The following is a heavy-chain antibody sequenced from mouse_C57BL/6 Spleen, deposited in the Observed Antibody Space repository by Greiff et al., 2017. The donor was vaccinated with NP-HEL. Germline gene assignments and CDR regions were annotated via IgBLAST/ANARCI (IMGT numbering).Heavy chain of an antibody. D-gene: IGHD1-1*01. V-gene: IGHV1-42*01. Sequence: VQLQQSGPELVKPGASVKISCKASGYSFTGYYMNWVKQSPEKSLEWIGEINPSTGGTTYNQKFKAKATLTVDKSSSTAYMQLKSLTSEDSAVYYCARGDYYGSAMDYWGQGTSVTVSS. CDR2: INPSTGGT. CDR1: GYSFTGYY. CDR3: ARGDYYGSAMDY. J-gene: IGHJ4*01.